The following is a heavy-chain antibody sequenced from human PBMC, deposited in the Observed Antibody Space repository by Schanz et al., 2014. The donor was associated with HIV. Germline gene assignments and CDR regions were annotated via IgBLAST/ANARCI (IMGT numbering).Heavy chain of an antibody. CDR1: GFTFRNYG. J-gene: IGHJ3*02. V-gene: IGHV3-33*03. CDR3: TRSFNRGSRAFDAFDI. D-gene: IGHD3-10*01. Sequence: QVHLVESGGGVVQPGKSLRLSCAASGFTFRNYGIHWVRQAPGKGLSWVAVIWFDGTQKIYADSVKGRFTISRDDSANTVHLQMSSVRAEDTGVYYCTRSFNRGSRAFDAFDIWGQGTMVTVSS. CDR2: IWFDGTQK.